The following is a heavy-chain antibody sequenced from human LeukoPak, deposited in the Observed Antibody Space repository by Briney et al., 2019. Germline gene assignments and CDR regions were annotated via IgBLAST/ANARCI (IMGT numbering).Heavy chain of an antibody. CDR2: IYYSGST. CDR1: GGSISNYY. J-gene: IGHJ3*02. CDR3: ASHVSYAFDI. Sequence: SETLSLTCTVSGGSISNYYWSRIRQPPGKELEWIGYIYYSGSTNYNPSLKSRVTISVDTPKNQFSLKLSSVTAADTAVYYCASHVSYAFDIWGQGTMVTVSS. V-gene: IGHV4-59*01.